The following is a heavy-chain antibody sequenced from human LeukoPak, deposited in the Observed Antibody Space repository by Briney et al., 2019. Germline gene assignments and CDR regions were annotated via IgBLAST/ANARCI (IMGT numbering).Heavy chain of an antibody. CDR2: LYQGGTS. Sequence: PSETLSLTCSVSGFSMNSDYYWGWVRQPPGKGLEWIGSLYQGGTSYQNPSLKSRVTISVDTSRSQFSLNPNSVTAADTAVYYCARKGRGDSSGYPTWGQGTPVTVSS. CDR1: GFSMNSDYY. J-gene: IGHJ5*02. D-gene: IGHD3-22*01. CDR3: ARKGRGDSSGYPT. V-gene: IGHV4-38-2*02.